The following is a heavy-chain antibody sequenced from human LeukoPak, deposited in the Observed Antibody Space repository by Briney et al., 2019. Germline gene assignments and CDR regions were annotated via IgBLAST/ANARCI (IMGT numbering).Heavy chain of an antibody. V-gene: IGHV3-21*01. CDR1: GFTFSSYS. Sequence: GGSLRLSCAASGFTFSSYSMNWVRQAPGKGLEWVSSISSSSSYIYYADSVKGRFTISRDNAKNSLYLQMNSLRAEDTAVYYCARGSYYDSSGGELFDYWGQGTLVTVSS. CDR2: ISSSSSYI. D-gene: IGHD3-22*01. J-gene: IGHJ4*02. CDR3: ARGSYYDSSGGELFDY.